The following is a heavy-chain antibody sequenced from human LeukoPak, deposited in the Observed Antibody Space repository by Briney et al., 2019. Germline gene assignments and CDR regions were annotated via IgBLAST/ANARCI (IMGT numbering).Heavy chain of an antibody. CDR2: ISGSSSYI. V-gene: IGHV3-21*01. CDR3: ARAQRLLEQWLLTYAFDI. D-gene: IGHD6-19*01. Sequence: GGSLRLSCAASGFTFSSYSMNWVRQAPGKGLEWVSSISGSSSYIYYADSVKGRFTISRDNAKSSLYLQMNSLRAEDTAVYYCARAQRLLEQWLLTYAFDIWGQGTLVTVSS. J-gene: IGHJ3*02. CDR1: GFTFSSYS.